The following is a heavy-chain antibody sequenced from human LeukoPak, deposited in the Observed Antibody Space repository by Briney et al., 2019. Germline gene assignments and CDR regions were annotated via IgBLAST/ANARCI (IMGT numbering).Heavy chain of an antibody. D-gene: IGHD4-17*01. J-gene: IGHJ4*02. V-gene: IGHV1-2*02. CDR3: ARKGVDYGDYDY. CDR1: GYTFSGYY. CDR2: INPNTGDP. Sequence: ASVKVSCKASGYTFSGYYMHWVRQAPGQGLEWMGWINPNTGDPYYAQKFQGRVTMTRDTSISTDYMELSTLRSDDTAVYYCARKGVDYGDYDYWGQGTLLTVSS.